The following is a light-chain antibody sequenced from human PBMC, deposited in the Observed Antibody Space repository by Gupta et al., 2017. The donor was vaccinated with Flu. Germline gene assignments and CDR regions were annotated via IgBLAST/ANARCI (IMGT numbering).Light chain of an antibody. CDR2: EVS. V-gene: IGLV2-14*01. CDR3: SSYTSSKTWV. Sequence: QSALTQRASVSGSPGQSIAISCTGTSTDVGAYNYVSWYQHYPGKAPQLMIYEVSNRPSGVSNRFSGSKSGNTASLTISGLQTDDEADYYCSSYTSSKTWVFGGGTKLTVL. CDR1: STDVGAYNY. J-gene: IGLJ3*02.